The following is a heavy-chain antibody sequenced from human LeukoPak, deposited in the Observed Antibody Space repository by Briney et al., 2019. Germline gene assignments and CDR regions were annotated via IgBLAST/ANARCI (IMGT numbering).Heavy chain of an antibody. CDR3: ARGDYSNPYYYYYMDV. CDR1: GGSISSGSYY. V-gene: IGHV4-61*02. D-gene: IGHD4-11*01. CDR2: IYTSGST. Sequence: PSETLSLTCTVSGGSISSGSYYWSWIRQPAGKGLEWIGRIYTSGSTNYNPSLKSRVTMSVDTSKNQFSLKLSSVTAADTAVYYCARGDYSNPYYYYYMDVWGKGTTVTVSS. J-gene: IGHJ6*03.